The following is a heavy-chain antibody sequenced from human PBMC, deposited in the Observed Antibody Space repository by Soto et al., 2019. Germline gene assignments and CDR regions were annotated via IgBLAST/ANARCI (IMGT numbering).Heavy chain of an antibody. J-gene: IGHJ4*02. V-gene: IGHV4-39*07. CDR1: GGAISSSSYY. CDR2: IYHSGST. CDR3: ARSRVLDY. Sequence: ASETLSLTCTVSGGAISSSSYYWGWIRQPPGKGLEWIGSIYHSGSTNYNPSLKSRVTISVDTSKNQFSLKLSSVTAADTAVYYCARSRVLDYWGQGTLVTVSS. D-gene: IGHD1-1*01.